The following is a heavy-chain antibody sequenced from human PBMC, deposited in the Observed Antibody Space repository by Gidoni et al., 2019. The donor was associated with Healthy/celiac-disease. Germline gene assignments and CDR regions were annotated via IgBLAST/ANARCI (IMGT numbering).Heavy chain of an antibody. V-gene: IGHV1-69*01. CDR1: GCTFSSYA. J-gene: IGHJ6*04. D-gene: IGHD6-13*01. CDR3: ARGPSIAAAGTV. Sequence: QVQLVQSGAEVKKPGASVTVSCKPSGCTFSSYAISWVRQAPGQGLEWMGGIIPIFGTANYAQKFQGRVTITADESTSTAYMELSSLRSEDTAVYYCARGPSIAAAGTVWGKGTTVTVSS. CDR2: IIPIFGTA.